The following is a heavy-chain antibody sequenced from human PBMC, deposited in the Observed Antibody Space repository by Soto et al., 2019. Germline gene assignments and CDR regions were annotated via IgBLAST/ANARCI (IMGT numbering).Heavy chain of an antibody. CDR1: GFTFSSYD. Sequence: GGSLRLSCAASGFTFSSYDMHWVRQATGKGLEWVSAIGTAGDTYYPGSVKGRFTISRENAKNSLYLQMNSLRAEDTAVYYCARVSEDCSGGSCYHFDYWGQGTLVTVSS. CDR2: IGTAGDT. V-gene: IGHV3-13*01. CDR3: ARVSEDCSGGSCYHFDY. D-gene: IGHD2-15*01. J-gene: IGHJ4*02.